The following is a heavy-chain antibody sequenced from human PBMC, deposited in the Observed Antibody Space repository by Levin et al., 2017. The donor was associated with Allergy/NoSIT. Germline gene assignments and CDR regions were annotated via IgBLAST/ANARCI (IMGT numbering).Heavy chain of an antibody. J-gene: IGHJ4*02. D-gene: IGHD3-10*01. CDR2: ISTTSSAI. V-gene: IGHV3-48*01. CDR1: GFTFSIYS. CDR3: GRYASGSYLDC. Sequence: GESLKISCAASGFTFSIYSMTWVRQAPGKGLEWISYISTTSSAIYYADSVKGRFTISRDNAKNSLYLQMNSLRVEDTAVYYCGRYASGSYLDCWGQGTLVTVSS.